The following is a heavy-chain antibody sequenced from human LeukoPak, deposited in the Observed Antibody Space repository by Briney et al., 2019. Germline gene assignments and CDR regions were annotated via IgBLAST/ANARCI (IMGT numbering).Heavy chain of an antibody. V-gene: IGHV3-64*05. D-gene: IGHD3-10*01. CDR3: GKPLWVRGVTHYDLTYYGMDV. CDR1: GFPFSSYA. Sequence: GGSLRLSCSASGFPFSSYAMHWVRRAPGKGREYVSAISSSGGTTYYADSVKGRFTISRDNSKNTLYVQMSSLRVEDTAVYYCGKPLWVRGVTHYDLTYYGMDVWGQGTTVTVSS. J-gene: IGHJ6*02. CDR2: ISSSGGTT.